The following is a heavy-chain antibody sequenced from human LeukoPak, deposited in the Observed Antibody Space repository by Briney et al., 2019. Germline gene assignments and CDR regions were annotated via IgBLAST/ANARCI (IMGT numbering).Heavy chain of an antibody. CDR3: ARDLTYYYDSSGYYPEAYYMDV. D-gene: IGHD3-22*01. CDR2: ISAYNGNT. CDR1: GYTFTSYG. V-gene: IGHV1-18*01. Sequence: ASVKVSCKASGYTFTSYGISWVRQAPGQGLEWMGWISAYNGNTNYAQKFQGRVTMTRDTSISTAYMELSRLRSDDTAVYYCARDLTYYYDSSGYYPEAYYMDVWGKGTTVTISS. J-gene: IGHJ6*03.